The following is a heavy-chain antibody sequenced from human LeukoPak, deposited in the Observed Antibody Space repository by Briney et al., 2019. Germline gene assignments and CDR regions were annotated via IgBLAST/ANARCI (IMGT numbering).Heavy chain of an antibody. CDR1: GFTFSTHG. CDR2: IVGSGSST. Sequence: GGSLRLSCAASGFTFSTHGMNWVRRAPGKGLEWVSGIVGSGSSTYYADSVKGRFTISRDNSKNTLYLQMNSLRAEDTAVYYCAKGGSFDCWGQGTLVTVSS. CDR3: AKGGSFDC. D-gene: IGHD3-16*01. V-gene: IGHV3-23*01. J-gene: IGHJ4*02.